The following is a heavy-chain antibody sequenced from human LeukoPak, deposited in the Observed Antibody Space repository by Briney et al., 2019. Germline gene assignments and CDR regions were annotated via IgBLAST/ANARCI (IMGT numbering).Heavy chain of an antibody. Sequence: GGSLRLSCAASGFTFSSYATSWVRQAPGKGLEWVSAISGSGGSTYYADSVKGRFTISRDNSKNTLYLQMNSLRAEDTAVYYCTRGDFYVGAQDYWGQGTLVTVSS. V-gene: IGHV3-23*01. D-gene: IGHD3-3*01. CDR2: ISGSGGST. J-gene: IGHJ4*02. CDR1: GFTFSSYA. CDR3: TRGDFYVGAQDY.